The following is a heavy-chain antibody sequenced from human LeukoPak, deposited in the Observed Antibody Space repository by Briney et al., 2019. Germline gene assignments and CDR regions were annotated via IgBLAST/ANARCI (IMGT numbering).Heavy chain of an antibody. CDR3: ARGSDFDWLLSSFDY. V-gene: IGHV3-30-3*01. CDR1: GFTFSSYA. CDR2: ISYDGSNK. Sequence: GGSLRLSCAASGFTFSSYAMHWVRQAPGKGLEWVAVISYDGSNKYYADSVKGRFTISGDNSKNTLYLQMNSLRAEDTAVYYCARGSDFDWLLSSFDYWGQGTLVTVSS. J-gene: IGHJ4*02. D-gene: IGHD3-9*01.